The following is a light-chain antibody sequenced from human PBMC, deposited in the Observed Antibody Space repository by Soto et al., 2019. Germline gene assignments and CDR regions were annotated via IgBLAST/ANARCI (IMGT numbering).Light chain of an antibody. V-gene: IGKV1-33*01. Sequence: DLQMTQSPSSLSASVGDRVTITCQASQDISNYLNWYQQKPGKAPKLLIYDASNLETGVPSRFSGSGSGTDFTFTISSLQPEDIATYYCQQYDNRLGFGGGTKVEIK. CDR2: DAS. J-gene: IGKJ4*01. CDR3: QQYDNRLG. CDR1: QDISNY.